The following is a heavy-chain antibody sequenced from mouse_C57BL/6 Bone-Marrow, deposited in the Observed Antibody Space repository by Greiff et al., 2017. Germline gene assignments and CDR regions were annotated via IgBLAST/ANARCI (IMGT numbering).Heavy chain of an antibody. J-gene: IGHJ4*01. CDR2: ISSGSSTI. CDR1: GFTFSDYG. D-gene: IGHD2-4*01. Sequence: VQLKESGGGLVKPGGSLKLSCAASGFTFSDYGMHWVRQAPEKGLEWVAYISSGSSTIYYADTVKGRFTISRDNAKNTLFLQMTSLRSEDTAMYYCARPGLRRNYYAMDYWGQGTSVTVSS. V-gene: IGHV5-17*01. CDR3: ARPGLRRNYYAMDY.